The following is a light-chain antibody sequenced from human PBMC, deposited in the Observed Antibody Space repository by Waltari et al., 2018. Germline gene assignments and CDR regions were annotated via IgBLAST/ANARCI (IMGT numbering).Light chain of an antibody. CDR2: DAS. J-gene: IGKJ3*01. V-gene: IGKV3-11*01. Sequence: EIVLTQSPATLSLSPGERATLSCRASQSVSSYLAWYQQKPGQAPRLLIYDASNRATGIPARFSGGGSGKDFAFTISSLEPEDFAVYYCQQRSNWPRFTFGPGTKVDIK. CDR1: QSVSSY. CDR3: QQRSNWPRFT.